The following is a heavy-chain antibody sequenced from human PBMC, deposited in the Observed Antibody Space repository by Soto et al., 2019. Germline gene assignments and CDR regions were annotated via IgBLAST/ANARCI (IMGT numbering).Heavy chain of an antibody. J-gene: IGHJ3*02. Sequence: PSQTLSLTCAISGDSVSRNSAAWNWIRQSPSRGLEWLGRTYYRSKWYNDYAVSVKSRITINPDTSKNQFSLQLNSVTPEDTAVYYCARMGQYSGSYRGIRAFDIWGQGTMVTVSS. CDR2: TYYRSKWYN. CDR3: ARMGQYSGSYRGIRAFDI. V-gene: IGHV6-1*01. CDR1: GDSVSRNSAA. D-gene: IGHD1-26*01.